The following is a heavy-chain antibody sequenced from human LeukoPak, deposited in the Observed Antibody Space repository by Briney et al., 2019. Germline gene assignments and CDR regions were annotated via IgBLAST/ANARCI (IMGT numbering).Heavy chain of an antibody. CDR1: GFTFRSHA. CDR2: IYENGGTT. V-gene: IGHV3-23*01. D-gene: IGHD2-21*01. J-gene: IGHJ4*02. Sequence: GGSLRLSCVGSGFTFRSHAMSWVRQAPEKGLESVSGIYENGGTTYYADSVKGRFSISRDNSKNALYLQMDSLRGEDTAVYYCAKDFRIGYSAHFDYWGQGALVTVSS. CDR3: AKDFRIGYSAHFDY.